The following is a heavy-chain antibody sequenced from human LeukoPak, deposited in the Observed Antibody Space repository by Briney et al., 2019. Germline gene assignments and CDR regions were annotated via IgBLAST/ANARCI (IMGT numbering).Heavy chain of an antibody. CDR1: GYTFTSYG. J-gene: IGHJ4*02. CDR3: ARGDGTYYAGGDY. D-gene: IGHD1-26*01. CDR2: INAYNGNT. Sequence: ASVKVSCXASGYTFTSYGVTWVRQAHGQGLEWMGWINAYNGNTNYVQKLQGRVTMTTDASTSTAYMELRSLRSDDTAVYYCARGDGTYYAGGDYWGQGTLVTVSS. V-gene: IGHV1-18*04.